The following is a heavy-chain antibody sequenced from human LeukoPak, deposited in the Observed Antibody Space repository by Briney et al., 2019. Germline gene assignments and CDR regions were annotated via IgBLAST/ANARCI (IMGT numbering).Heavy chain of an antibody. V-gene: IGHV3-66*02. CDR2: IYSGGST. J-gene: IGHJ4*02. D-gene: IGHD5-24*01. Sequence: GGSLRLSCAASGFTVSSNYMSWVRQAPGKGLEWVSVIYSGGSTYYADSVEGRFTISRDNSKNTLYLQMNSLRAEDTAVYYCARDSRDGYNSGAPYFDYWGQGTLVTVSS. CDR1: GFTVSSNY. CDR3: ARDSRDGYNSGAPYFDY.